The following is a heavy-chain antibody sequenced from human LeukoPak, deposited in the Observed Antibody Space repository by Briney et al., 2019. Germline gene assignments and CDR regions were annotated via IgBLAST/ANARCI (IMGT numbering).Heavy chain of an antibody. V-gene: IGHV3-48*03. CDR2: ISSSGSTI. CDR1: GYTYRNCD. D-gene: IGHD1-20*01. J-gene: IGHJ4*02. CDR3: ARKGNWNDQDY. Sequence: GGSLRLPCAASGYTYRNCDKNWVRQAPGKGLEWVSYISSSGSTIHYVDSVKGRFTISRDNAKNSLYLQMNSLRAEDSAVYYCARKGNWNDQDYWGQGTLVTVSS.